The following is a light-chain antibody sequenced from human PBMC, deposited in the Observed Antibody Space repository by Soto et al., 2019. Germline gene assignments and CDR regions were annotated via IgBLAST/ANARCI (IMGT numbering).Light chain of an antibody. Sequence: QSALTQPASVSWSPGQSITISCTGTRTDVGGYNFVSWYQQHPGEAPKLIIYEVSNRPSGVSNRFSGSKSDNTASLTISGLQAEDEADYYCCSYVSSKTYVFGTGTKVTVL. CDR2: EVS. CDR3: CSYVSSKTYV. J-gene: IGLJ1*01. CDR1: RTDVGGYNF. V-gene: IGLV2-14*01.